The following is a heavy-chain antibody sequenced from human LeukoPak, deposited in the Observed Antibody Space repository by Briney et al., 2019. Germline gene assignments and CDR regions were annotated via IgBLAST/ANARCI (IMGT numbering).Heavy chain of an antibody. CDR2: ISDSGGST. J-gene: IGHJ2*01. CDR3: AKYDRYCSGGSCYFYWYFDL. D-gene: IGHD2-15*01. CDR1: GFTFSSYA. V-gene: IGHV3-23*01. Sequence: GGSLRLSCAASGFTFSSYAMSWVRQAPGNGLEWVSTISDSGGSTYYADSVKGRFTISRDNSKNTLFLQMNTLRAEDTAVYYCAKYDRYCSGGSCYFYWYFDLWGRGTLVTVSS.